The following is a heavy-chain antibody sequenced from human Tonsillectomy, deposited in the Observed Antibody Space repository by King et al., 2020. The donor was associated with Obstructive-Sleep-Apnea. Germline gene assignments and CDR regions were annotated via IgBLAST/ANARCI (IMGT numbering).Heavy chain of an antibody. CDR3: ARDDDYSKGGFDK. CDR2: VFNSGTK. CDR1: GASITNSGYY. V-gene: IGHV4-39*07. J-gene: IGHJ4*02. D-gene: IGHD4-11*01. Sequence: QLQESGRGLVTTSETLSLTCSLSGASITNSGYYWAWIRQPPGKGLEWIGSVFNSGTKYYNPSLKSRVTISIETSQNHFSLRLTSVTAADTAVYYCARDDDYSKGGFDKWGQGALVTVSS.